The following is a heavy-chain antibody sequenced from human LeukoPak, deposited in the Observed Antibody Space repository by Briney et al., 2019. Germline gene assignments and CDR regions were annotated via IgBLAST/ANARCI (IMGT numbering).Heavy chain of an antibody. J-gene: IGHJ4*02. CDR3: AKGGKWDVTPFDY. V-gene: IGHV3-23*01. CDR2: ISGGGGST. CDR1: GFTFTSYS. D-gene: IGHD1-26*01. Sequence: GGTLRLSCAASGFTFTSYSMNWVRQAPGKGLEWVSTISGGGGSTYYADSVKGRFTISRDNSKNTLYLQVNSLRAEDTAVYYCAKGGKWDVTPFDYWGQGTLVTVSS.